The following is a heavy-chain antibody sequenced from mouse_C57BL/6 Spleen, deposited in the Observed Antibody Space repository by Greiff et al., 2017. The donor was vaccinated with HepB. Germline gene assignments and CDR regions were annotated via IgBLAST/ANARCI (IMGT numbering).Heavy chain of an antibody. CDR1: GFTFSDYY. CDR2: INYDGSST. J-gene: IGHJ4*01. Sequence: EVKLMESEGGLVQPGSSMKLSCTASGFTFSDYYMAGVRQVPEKGLEWVANINYDGSSTYYMDSFKSRFIISRDNAKNILYLQMSSLKSEDTATYCCARLLLRYAMDYWSQGTSVTVSS. V-gene: IGHV5-16*01. CDR3: ARLLLRYAMDY. D-gene: IGHD1-1*01.